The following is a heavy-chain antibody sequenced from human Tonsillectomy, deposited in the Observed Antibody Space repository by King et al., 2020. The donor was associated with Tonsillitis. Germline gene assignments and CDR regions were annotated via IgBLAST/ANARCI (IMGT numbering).Heavy chain of an antibody. J-gene: IGHJ4*02. V-gene: IGHV3-33*08. CDR1: GFTFSSYG. Sequence: QLVQSGGGVVQPGRSLRLSCAASGFTFSSYGMHWGRQAPGKGLEWVAVIWYDGSNKYYADSVKGRFTISRDNSKNTLYLQMNSLRAEDTAVYYCARTSGITMVRGVSFDYWGQGTLVTVSS. CDR2: IWYDGSNK. D-gene: IGHD3-10*01. CDR3: ARTSGITMVRGVSFDY.